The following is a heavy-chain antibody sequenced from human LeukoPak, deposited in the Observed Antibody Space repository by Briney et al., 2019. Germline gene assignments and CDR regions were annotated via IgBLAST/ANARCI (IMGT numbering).Heavy chain of an antibody. V-gene: IGHV1-69*06. Sequence: SVKVSCKASGGTFSSYAISWVRQAPGQGLEWMGGIIPIFGTANYAQKFQGRVTITADKSTSTAYMELSSLRSEDTAVYYCAREVDGDVWFDPWGQGTLVTVSS. J-gene: IGHJ5*02. CDR2: IIPIFGTA. CDR3: AREVDGDVWFDP. CDR1: GGTFSSYA. D-gene: IGHD4-17*01.